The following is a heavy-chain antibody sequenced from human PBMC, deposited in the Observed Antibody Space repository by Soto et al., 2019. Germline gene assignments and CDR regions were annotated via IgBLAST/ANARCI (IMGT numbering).Heavy chain of an antibody. J-gene: IGHJ4*02. Sequence: NPSETLSLTCTVSGGSISSGDYYWSWIRQPPGKGLEWIGYIYYSGSTYYNPSLKSRVTISVDTSKNQFSLKLSSVTAADTAVYYCARDRISATGYFDYWGQGTLVTVSS. CDR3: ARDRISATGYFDY. V-gene: IGHV4-30-4*01. D-gene: IGHD2-15*01. CDR1: GGSISSGDYY. CDR2: IYYSGST.